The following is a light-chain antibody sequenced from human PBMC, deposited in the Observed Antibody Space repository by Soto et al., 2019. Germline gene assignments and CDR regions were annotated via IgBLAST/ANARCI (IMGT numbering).Light chain of an antibody. CDR3: LQYQIYPLT. CDR1: QGIGRE. Sequence: DIQMTQSPSTLSASIGDRVTFTCRASQGIGRELAWYQQKPGKAPKLLIYKASSLESGVPSTFSGSGSGTEFSLTVSSLQPDDFATYYCLQYQIYPLTFGGGTKVEIK. V-gene: IGKV1-5*03. J-gene: IGKJ4*01. CDR2: KAS.